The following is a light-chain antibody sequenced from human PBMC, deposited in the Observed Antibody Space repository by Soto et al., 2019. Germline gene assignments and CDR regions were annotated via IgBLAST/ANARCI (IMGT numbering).Light chain of an antibody. CDR1: QSVSSN. CDR2: GAS. J-gene: IGKJ2*01. CDR3: QQYKDWPPYT. V-gene: IGKV3-15*01. Sequence: EIVMTQSPATLSVSPGERTTLSCRASQSVSSNLAWYQQKPGQAPRLLIYGASTRATGILARFGGSGSGTDFPLTNSSLQSEDFAFYYCQQYKDWPPYTFGQGTKLEIK.